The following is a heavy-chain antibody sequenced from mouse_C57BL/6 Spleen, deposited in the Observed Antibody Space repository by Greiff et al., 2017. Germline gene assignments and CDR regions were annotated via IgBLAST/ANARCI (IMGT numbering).Heavy chain of an antibody. CDR1: GFTFSSYA. CDR3: ARDGDGYLYYFDY. D-gene: IGHD2-3*01. CDR2: ISDGGSYT. J-gene: IGHJ2*01. Sequence: DVKLVESGGGLVKPGGSLKLSCAASGFTFSSYAMSWVRQTPEKRLEWVATISDGGSYTYYPANVKGRFTISRDNAKNNLYLQMSHLKSEDTAMYYCARDGDGYLYYFDYWGQGTTLTVSS. V-gene: IGHV5-4*01.